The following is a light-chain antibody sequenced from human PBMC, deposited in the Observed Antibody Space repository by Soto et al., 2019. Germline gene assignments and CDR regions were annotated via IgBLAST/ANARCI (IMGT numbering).Light chain of an antibody. Sequence: DIQMTQSPSTLSASVGDRVTLTCRASQSISSWLSWYQQKPGKAPKLLIYDASSLESGVPSRFSGSGSGTEFTLTISSLQPDDFATYYCQQYRTFGQGTKVDIK. J-gene: IGKJ1*01. CDR1: QSISSW. V-gene: IGKV1-5*01. CDR3: QQYRT. CDR2: DAS.